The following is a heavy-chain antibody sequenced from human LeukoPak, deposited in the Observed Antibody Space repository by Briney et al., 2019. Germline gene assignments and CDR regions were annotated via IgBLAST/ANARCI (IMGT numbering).Heavy chain of an antibody. V-gene: IGHV3-30*03. CDR1: GFKFRSYG. CDR3: ARDLLDYYDSSGYYPFDY. J-gene: IGHJ4*02. D-gene: IGHD3-22*01. Sequence: GGSLRLSCAASGFKFRSYGMHWVRQAPGKGLEWVALISFDESNKYYLDSVKGRFTISRDNSKNTLYLQMNSLRPEDTAVYYCARDLLDYYDSSGYYPFDYWGQGTLVTVSS. CDR2: ISFDESNK.